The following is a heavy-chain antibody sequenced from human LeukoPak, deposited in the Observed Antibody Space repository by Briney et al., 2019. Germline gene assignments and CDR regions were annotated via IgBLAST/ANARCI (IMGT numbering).Heavy chain of an antibody. CDR3: ARQGGSSSPYYYYYMDV. Sequence: PSETLSLTCAVPGYSISSGYYWGWFGQPAGKGLKWIGCIFHSGNTYYNPSLKSRVSISVDTSKNQFSLKLTSVTAADTAVYYCARQGGSSSPYYYYYMDVWGKGTTVTVSS. D-gene: IGHD6-13*01. CDR2: IFHSGNT. J-gene: IGHJ6*03. CDR1: GYSISSGYY. V-gene: IGHV4-38-2*01.